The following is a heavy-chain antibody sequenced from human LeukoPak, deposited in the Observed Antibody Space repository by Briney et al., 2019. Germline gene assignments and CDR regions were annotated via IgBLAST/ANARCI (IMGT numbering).Heavy chain of an antibody. Sequence: SETLSLTCTVSGDSISRYYWSWIRQPPGKGLEWIGYIHYSGSTNNNPSLKSRLTISIGTSKNQFSLKLSSVTAADTAVYYCARNYASENYFDFYYYNMDVWGQGTTVTVSS. V-gene: IGHV4-59*01. J-gene: IGHJ6*02. D-gene: IGHD3-10*01. CDR2: IHYSGST. CDR3: ARNYASENYFDFYYYNMDV. CDR1: GDSISRYY.